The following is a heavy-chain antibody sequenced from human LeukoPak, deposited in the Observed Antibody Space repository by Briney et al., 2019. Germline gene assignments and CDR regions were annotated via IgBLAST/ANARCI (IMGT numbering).Heavy chain of an antibody. V-gene: IGHV1-46*01. CDR2: INPSTGGT. D-gene: IGHD6-19*01. CDR3: ARGGSLSSGWGFSFDD. Sequence: VASVKVSCKASGYMFTSYYIHWVRQAPGQGLEWMGIINPSTGGTSYPWKFQGRVTMTRDTSTSTVYMEMSSLRSEDTAVYYCARGGSLSSGWGFSFDDWGQGTLVTVSS. J-gene: IGHJ4*02. CDR1: GYMFTSYY.